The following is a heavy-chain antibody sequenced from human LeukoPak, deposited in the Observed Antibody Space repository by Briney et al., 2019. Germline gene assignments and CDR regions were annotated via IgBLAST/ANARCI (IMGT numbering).Heavy chain of an antibody. D-gene: IGHD6-19*01. CDR1: GGSFSGYY. Sequence: SETLSLTGAVYGGSFSGYYWSWIRQPPGKGLEWIGEINHSGSTNYNPSLKSRVTISVDTSKNQFSLKLISVTAADTAVYYCARTGYSSGTDYWGQGTLVTVSS. CDR3: ARTGYSSGTDY. J-gene: IGHJ4*02. V-gene: IGHV4-34*01. CDR2: INHSGST.